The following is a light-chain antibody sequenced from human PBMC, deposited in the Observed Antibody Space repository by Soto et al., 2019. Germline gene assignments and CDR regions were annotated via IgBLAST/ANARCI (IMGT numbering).Light chain of an antibody. CDR2: DAS. CDR1: RSVSSY. V-gene: IGKV3-11*01. CDR3: QQRYNWLT. Sequence: EIVLTQSPPTLSLSPGERATLSCRASRSVSSYLAWYQQKPGQAPRLLIYDASNRATGIPARFSGSGSGTDFTRTISSLEAEDFAVYYCQQRYNWLTFGGGTKVEIK. J-gene: IGKJ4*01.